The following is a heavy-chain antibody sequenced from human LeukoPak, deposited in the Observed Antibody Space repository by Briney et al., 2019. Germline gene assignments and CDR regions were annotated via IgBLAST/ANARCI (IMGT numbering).Heavy chain of an antibody. CDR1: GFNVDSKY. CDR2: ISYDGSNK. J-gene: IGHJ4*02. V-gene: IGHV3-30-3*01. Sequence: GGSLRLSCAASGFNVDSKYMNWVRQSPGKGLEWVAVISYDGSNKYYADSVKGRFTISRDNSKNTLYLQMNSLRAEDTAVYYCAGGTNIFDYWGQGTLVTVSS. D-gene: IGHD2/OR15-2a*01. CDR3: AGGTNIFDY.